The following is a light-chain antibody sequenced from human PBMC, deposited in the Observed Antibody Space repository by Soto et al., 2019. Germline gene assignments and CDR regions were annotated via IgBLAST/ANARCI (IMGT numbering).Light chain of an antibody. CDR2: LGS. CDR3: MQARQSPHT. CDR1: QSLLQSNGYNY. J-gene: IGKJ2*01. Sequence: DIVMTQPPFSQPVTLGEPASISCRSSQSLLQSNGYNYLDWYLQKQGQYPHLLIYLGSNRASGVPDRFSGNGSGTDFTLKISRVEADDVGVYYCMQARQSPHTFGQWTKLDIK. V-gene: IGKV2-28*01.